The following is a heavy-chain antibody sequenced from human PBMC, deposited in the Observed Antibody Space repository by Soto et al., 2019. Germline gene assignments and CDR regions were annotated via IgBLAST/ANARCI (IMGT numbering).Heavy chain of an antibody. J-gene: IGHJ5*02. V-gene: IGHV3-66*01. CDR3: ARNGDSSDYRGWFDP. CDR2: IYSGGTT. Sequence: EVQLVESGGGLVQPGGSPRLSCAASGFTVSSNYMSWVRQAPGKGLEWVSVIYSGGTTYYADSVKGRFTIYRDNAKNTLYIQMNSLRAEDTAVYYCARNGDSSDYRGWFDPWGQGTLVTVSS. CDR1: GFTVSSNY. D-gene: IGHD3-22*01.